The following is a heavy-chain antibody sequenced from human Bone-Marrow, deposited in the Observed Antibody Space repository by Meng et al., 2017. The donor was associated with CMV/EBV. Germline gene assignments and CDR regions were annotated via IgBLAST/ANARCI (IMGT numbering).Heavy chain of an antibody. CDR2: INSDGSST. CDR3: ARAFSYSFDY. J-gene: IGHJ4*02. Sequence: ETLSLTCTVSGGSISSSSYYWGWNRQPPGKGLVWVSRINSDGSSTSYADSVKGRFTISRDNAKNTLYLQMNSLRAEDTAVYYCARAFSYSFDYWGQGTLVTVSS. CDR1: GGSISSSSYY. V-gene: IGHV3-74*01. D-gene: IGHD4-11*01.